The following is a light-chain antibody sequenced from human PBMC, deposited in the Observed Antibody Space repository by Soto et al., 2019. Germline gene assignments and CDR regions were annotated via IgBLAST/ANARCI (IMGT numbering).Light chain of an antibody. CDR2: EVS. CDR3: NSYTSSSTHV. CDR1: KNDVGFYDF. V-gene: IGLV2-14*01. Sequence: QSVLTQPPSASGSPGQSVTISCTGTKNDVGFYDFVSWYQHHPGKAPRLIISEVSNRPSGVSSRFSGSKSGNTASLTISGLQADDEADYYCNSYTSSSTHVFGTGTKVTVL. J-gene: IGLJ1*01.